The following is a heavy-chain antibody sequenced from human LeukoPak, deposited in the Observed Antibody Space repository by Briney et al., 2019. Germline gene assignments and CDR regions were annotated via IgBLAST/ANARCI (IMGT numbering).Heavy chain of an antibody. V-gene: IGHV3-30*02. CDR2: IRYDGSNK. Sequence: GGSLRLSCAASGFTFSSYAMSWVRQAPGKGLEWVAFIRYDGSNKYYADSVKGRFTISRDNSKNTLYLQMNNLRAEDTAVYYCAKGGGSGNHFDYWGQGTLVTVSS. CDR1: GFTFSSYA. J-gene: IGHJ4*02. D-gene: IGHD1-26*01. CDR3: AKGGGSGNHFDY.